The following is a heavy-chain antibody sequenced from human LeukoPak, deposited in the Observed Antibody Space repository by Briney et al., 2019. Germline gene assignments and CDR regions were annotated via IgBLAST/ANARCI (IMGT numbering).Heavy chain of an antibody. Sequence: GRSLRLSCAASGFTLSSYGMHWVRQAPGKGLEWVAVISYDGSNKYYADSVKGRFTISRDNSKNTLYLQMNSLRAEDTAVYYCAKDSYYDSSGYYSVFDYWGQGTLVTVSS. D-gene: IGHD3-22*01. CDR2: ISYDGSNK. CDR1: GFTLSSYG. J-gene: IGHJ4*02. CDR3: AKDSYYDSSGYYSVFDY. V-gene: IGHV3-30*18.